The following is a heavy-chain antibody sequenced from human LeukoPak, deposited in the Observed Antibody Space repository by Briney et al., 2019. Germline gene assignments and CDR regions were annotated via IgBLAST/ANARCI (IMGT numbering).Heavy chain of an antibody. V-gene: IGHV1-2*02. J-gene: IGHJ6*03. D-gene: IGHD2-15*01. CDR3: ARQVGCSGGSCYSGYYYYYMDV. CDR1: GYTFTGYY. CDR2: INPNSGGT. Sequence: ASVKVSCKASGYTFTGYYMHWVRQAPGQGLEWMGWINPNSGGTNYAQKFQGRVTMTRDTSISTAYMELSRLRSDDTAVYYCARQVGCSGGSCYSGYYYYYMDVWGKGTTVTISS.